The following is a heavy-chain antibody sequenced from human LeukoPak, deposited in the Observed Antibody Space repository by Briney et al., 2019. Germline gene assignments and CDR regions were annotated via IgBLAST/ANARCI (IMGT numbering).Heavy chain of an antibody. CDR3: ARVARGHDVGRGYFDY. D-gene: IGHD6-13*01. J-gene: IGHJ4*02. CDR2: ITSTSYAI. V-gene: IGHV3-48*01. CDR1: GFSFSTYI. Sequence: PGGSLRLSCAAAGFSFSTYIMSWVRQAPEKGLGWLSYITSTSYAIYYGDSVKGRFTISRDNAKNSLYLQMNSLRAEDTAVYYCARVARGHDVGRGYFDYWGQGTMVTVSS.